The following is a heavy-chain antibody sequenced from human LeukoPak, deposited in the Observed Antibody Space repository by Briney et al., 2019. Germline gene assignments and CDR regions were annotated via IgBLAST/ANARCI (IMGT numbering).Heavy chain of an antibody. D-gene: IGHD6-13*01. J-gene: IGHJ4*02. V-gene: IGHV3-30*18. CDR2: ISYHGSNK. Sequence: GGSLRLSCAASGFTFSSYGMHWVRQAPGKGLEWVALISYHGSNKYYGDSVKGRFTISRDNSKNTVYLQMNSLRTEDTAVYYCAKDQVPMAASGIDYWGQGTLVTVSS. CDR1: GFTFSSYG. CDR3: AKDQVPMAASGIDY.